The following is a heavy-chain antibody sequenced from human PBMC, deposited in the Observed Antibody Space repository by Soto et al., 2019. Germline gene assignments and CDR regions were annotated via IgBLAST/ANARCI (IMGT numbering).Heavy chain of an antibody. CDR2: ISYDGSNK. J-gene: IGHJ3*02. CDR1: GFTFSSYA. Sequence: GGSLRLSCAASGFTFSSYAMHWVRQAPGKGLEWVAVISYDGSNKYYEDSVKGRFTISRDNSKNTLYLQMNSLRAEDTAVYYCARTGDYGNDAFDIWGQGTMVTVSS. V-gene: IGHV3-30-3*01. CDR3: ARTGDYGNDAFDI. D-gene: IGHD3-10*01.